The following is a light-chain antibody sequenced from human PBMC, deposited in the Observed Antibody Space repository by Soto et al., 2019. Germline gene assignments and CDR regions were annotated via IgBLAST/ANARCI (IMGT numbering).Light chain of an antibody. CDR1: SSDVGYYNY. Sequence: QSALTQPASVSGSPGHSITISCTGTSSDVGYYNYVSWYQQHPGRAPKLMIYDVSNRPSGISNRFSGSKAGNTASLTISGLQAEDEADYYCSSYTSRSTLYVFGTGTKVTVL. CDR2: DVS. J-gene: IGLJ1*01. V-gene: IGLV2-14*01. CDR3: SSYTSRSTLYV.